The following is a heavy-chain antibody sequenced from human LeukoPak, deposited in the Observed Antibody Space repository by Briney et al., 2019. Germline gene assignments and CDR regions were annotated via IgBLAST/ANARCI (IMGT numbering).Heavy chain of an antibody. D-gene: IGHD6-19*01. J-gene: IGHJ4*02. CDR2: ISSSSSTI. Sequence: GGSLRLSCAASGFIFSRYSMNWVRQAPGKGLEWISYISSSSSTIYYADSVKGRFTISRDNAKNSLYLQMNSLRDEDTAVYYCARDQGSGWFFDYWGQGTLVTVSS. CDR1: GFIFSRYS. V-gene: IGHV3-48*02. CDR3: ARDQGSGWFFDY.